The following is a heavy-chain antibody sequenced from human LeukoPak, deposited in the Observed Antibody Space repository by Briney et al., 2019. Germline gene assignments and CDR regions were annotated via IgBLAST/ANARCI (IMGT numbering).Heavy chain of an antibody. Sequence: SETLSLTCTVSGGSISSYYWSWIRQPPGKGLEWIGYIYYSGSTNYNPSLKSRVTISVDTSKNQFSLNLSSVTAADTAVYYCARGTGERYYYYYMDVWGKGTTVTVSS. J-gene: IGHJ6*03. V-gene: IGHV4-59*01. CDR3: ARGTGERYYYYYMDV. CDR1: GGSISSYY. CDR2: IYYSGST. D-gene: IGHD7-27*01.